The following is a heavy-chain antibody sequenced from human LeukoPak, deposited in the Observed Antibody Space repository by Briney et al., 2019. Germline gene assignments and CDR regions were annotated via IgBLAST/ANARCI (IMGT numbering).Heavy chain of an antibody. CDR1: GFTVSSNY. V-gene: IGHV3-53*01. CDR2: IYSGGST. J-gene: IGHJ4*02. Sequence: GGSLRLSCAASGFTVSSNYMSWVRQAPGKGLEWVSVIYSGGSTYYADSVKGRFTISRDNSKNTLYLQMNSLRAEDTAVYYCASLTYYYDSSGYYIFDYWGQGTLVTVSS. CDR3: ASLTYYYDSSGYYIFDY. D-gene: IGHD3-22*01.